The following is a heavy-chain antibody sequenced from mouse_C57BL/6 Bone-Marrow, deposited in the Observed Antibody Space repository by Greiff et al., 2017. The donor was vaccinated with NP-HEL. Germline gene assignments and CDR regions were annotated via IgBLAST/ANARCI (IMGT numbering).Heavy chain of an antibody. J-gene: IGHJ3*01. D-gene: IGHD1-1*01. CDR2: ISDGGSYT. V-gene: IGHV5-4*01. Sequence: EVHLVESGGGLVKPGGSLKLSCAASGFTFSSYAMSWVRQTPEKRLEWVATISDGGSYTYYPDNVKGRFTISRDNAKNNLYLQMSHLKSEDTAMYYCARGFNYYGSSYGFAYWGQGTLVTVSA. CDR3: ARGFNYYGSSYGFAY. CDR1: GFTFSSYA.